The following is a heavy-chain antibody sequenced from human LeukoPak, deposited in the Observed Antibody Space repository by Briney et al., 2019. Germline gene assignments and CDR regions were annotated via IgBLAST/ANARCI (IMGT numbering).Heavy chain of an antibody. Sequence: SETLSLTCTVSGGSINNYYWCWIRQPAGKGLEWIGRIYTRGSTNYNPSLKSRVTMSVDTSKNQFSLKLSSVTAADTAVYYCARGRYCSADICSGGDAFDIWGRGTMVSVSS. D-gene: IGHD2-15*01. J-gene: IGHJ3*02. CDR3: ARGRYCSADICSGGDAFDI. CDR1: GGSINNYY. CDR2: IYTRGST. V-gene: IGHV4-4*07.